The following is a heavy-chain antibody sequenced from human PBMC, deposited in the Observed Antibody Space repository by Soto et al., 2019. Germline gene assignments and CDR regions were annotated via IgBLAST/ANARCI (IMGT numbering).Heavy chain of an antibody. Sequence: ASVKVSCKASGYTFTGYYMHWVRQAPGQGLEWMGWINPNSGGTNYAQKFQGWVTMTRDTSISTAYMELSRLRSDDTAVYYCARDGLSSTPDLYYYGMDVWGQGTTVTVSS. CDR1: GYTFTGYY. CDR3: ARDGLSSTPDLYYYGMDV. D-gene: IGHD2-2*01. V-gene: IGHV1-2*04. J-gene: IGHJ6*02. CDR2: INPNSGGT.